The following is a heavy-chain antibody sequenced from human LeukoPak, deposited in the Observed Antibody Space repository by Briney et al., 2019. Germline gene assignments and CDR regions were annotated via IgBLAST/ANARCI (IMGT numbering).Heavy chain of an antibody. CDR2: IVVGSGNT. D-gene: IGHD5-12*01. V-gene: IGHV1-58*02. CDR3: AAGSYSGYDFSFDY. CDR1: GFTFTSSA. J-gene: IGHJ4*02. Sequence: SVKVSCKASGFTFTSSATQWVRQARGQRLEWIGWIVVGSGNTNYAQKFQERVTITRDMSTSTAYMELSSLRSEDTAVYYCAAGSYSGYDFSFDYWGQGTLVTVSS.